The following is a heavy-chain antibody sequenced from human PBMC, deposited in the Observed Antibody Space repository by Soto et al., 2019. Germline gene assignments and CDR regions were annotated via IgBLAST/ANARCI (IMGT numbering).Heavy chain of an antibody. V-gene: IGHV4-59*01. J-gene: IGHJ4*02. D-gene: IGHD5-18*01. CDR1: GGSISSYY. CDR3: ARAPENTPMGDFDF. Sequence: SETLSLTCTVSGGSISSYYWSWIRQPPGKGLEWIGYIYYSGSTNYNPSLKSRVTMTTDTSTTTAYMELKSLTSDDTAVYYCARAPENTPMGDFDFWGQGTLVTVSS. CDR2: IYYSGST.